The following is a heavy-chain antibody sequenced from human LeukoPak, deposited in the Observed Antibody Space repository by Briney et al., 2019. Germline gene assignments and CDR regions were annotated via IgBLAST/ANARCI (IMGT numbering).Heavy chain of an antibody. J-gene: IGHJ4*02. Sequence: GGSLRLSCAASGFTFNNYWMSWDRRAPGKGLGWEANIKQDGSETYYVDSVRGRFTISRDNAKKSLSLQMNSLRAEDTAIYYCARDFWGAYRVDYFDYWGQGTLVTVSS. CDR3: ARDFWGAYRVDYFDY. V-gene: IGHV3-7*01. CDR2: IKQDGSET. D-gene: IGHD3-3*01. CDR1: GFTFNNYW.